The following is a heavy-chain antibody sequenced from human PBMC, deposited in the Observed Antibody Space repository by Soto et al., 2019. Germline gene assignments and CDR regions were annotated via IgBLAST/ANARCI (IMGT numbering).Heavy chain of an antibody. V-gene: IGHV1-18*04. J-gene: IGHJ6*02. CDR1: GYTFTNYG. D-gene: IGHD3-22*01. Sequence: QVQLVESGAEVKKPGASVKVSCKASGYTFTNYGISWVRQAPGQGLEWMGWISGYNGHTKYAQKFQGRVTMTTDTPTNTAYMDLRGLRSDDTAVYYCARDREYYYDSSGNYYYHYGMDVWGQGTTVTVS. CDR3: ARDREYYYDSSGNYYYHYGMDV. CDR2: ISGYNGHT.